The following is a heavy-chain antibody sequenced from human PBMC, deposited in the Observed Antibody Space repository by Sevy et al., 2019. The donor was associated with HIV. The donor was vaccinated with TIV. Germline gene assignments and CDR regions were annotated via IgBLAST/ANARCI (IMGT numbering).Heavy chain of an antibody. D-gene: IGHD5-18*01. J-gene: IGHJ4*02. CDR1: GFTFSSYW. CDR3: ARWTWIQLWLSDY. V-gene: IGHV3-7*01. Sequence: GGSLRLSCAASGFTFSSYWMSWVSQAPGKGLEWVANIKQDGSEKYYVDSVKGRFTISRDNAKNSLYLQMNSLRAEDTAVYYCARWTWIQLWLSDYWGQGTLVTVSS. CDR2: IKQDGSEK.